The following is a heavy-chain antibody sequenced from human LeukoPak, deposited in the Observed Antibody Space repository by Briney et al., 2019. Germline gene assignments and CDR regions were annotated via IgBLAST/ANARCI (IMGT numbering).Heavy chain of an antibody. V-gene: IGHV3-23*01. Sequence: SWVRQAPGKGLEWVSAISGSGGSTYYADSVKGRFAISRDNSKNTLYLQMNSLRAEDTAVYYCAKAFLQRVYYFDYWGQGTLVTVSS. CDR2: ISGSGGST. J-gene: IGHJ4*02. D-gene: IGHD2/OR15-2a*01. CDR3: AKAFLQRVYYFDY.